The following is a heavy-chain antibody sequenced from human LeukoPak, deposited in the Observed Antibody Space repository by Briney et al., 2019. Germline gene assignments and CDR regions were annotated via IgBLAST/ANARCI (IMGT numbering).Heavy chain of an antibody. D-gene: IGHD6-13*01. Sequence: PSETLSLTCTVSGGSINSYYWSWIRQPPGKGLEWIGYIYYSGSTNYNPSLKSRVTISVDTSKNQFSLRLSSVTAADTALYYCARVTGYMVEDYFDYWGQGTLVTVSS. V-gene: IGHV4-59*01. J-gene: IGHJ4*02. CDR2: IYYSGST. CDR1: GGSINSYY. CDR3: ARVTGYMVEDYFDY.